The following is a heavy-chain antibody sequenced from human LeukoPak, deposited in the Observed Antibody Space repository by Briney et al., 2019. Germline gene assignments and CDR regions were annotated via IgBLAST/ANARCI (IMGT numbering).Heavy chain of an antibody. V-gene: IGHV3-23*01. CDR2: ISGGGGGT. Sequence: GGSLRLSCAASGFAFSSYAMSWVRQAPGQGLAWVSVISGGGGGTNYADSVKGRFTISRDNSKNTLYLQMNSLRAEDTAVYYCARDNHDFWRGYYFDYWGQGTLVTVSS. CDR1: GFAFSSYA. D-gene: IGHD3-3*01. CDR3: ARDNHDFWRGYYFDY. J-gene: IGHJ4*02.